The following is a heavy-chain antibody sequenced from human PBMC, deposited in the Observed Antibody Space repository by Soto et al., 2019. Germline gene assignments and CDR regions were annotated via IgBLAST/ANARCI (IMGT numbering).Heavy chain of an antibody. CDR1: GYTFTSYD. D-gene: IGHD2-15*01. V-gene: IGHV1-8*01. CDR3: ARDLCCGGGFDP. CDR2: MNPNSGNT. J-gene: IGHJ5*02. Sequence: AAVNVSCKASGYTFTSYDINWVRQATGQGLEWMGWMNPNSGNTGYAQKFQVRVTMTSNTSISTAYMELSSLRSEDTAVYYCARDLCCGGGFDPWAREPWSPSPQ.